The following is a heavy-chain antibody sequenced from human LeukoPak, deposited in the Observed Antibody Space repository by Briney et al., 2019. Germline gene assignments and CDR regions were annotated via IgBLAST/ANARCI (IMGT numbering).Heavy chain of an antibody. CDR3: ARETHPIAAAASFDY. Sequence: ASVKVSCKASGYTFTGYYMHWVRQAPGQGLEWMGWINPNSGGTNYAQKFRGRVTMTRDTSISTAYMELSRLRSDDTAVYYCARETHPIAAAASFDYWGQGTLVTVSS. CDR1: GYTFTGYY. CDR2: INPNSGGT. V-gene: IGHV1-2*02. D-gene: IGHD6-13*01. J-gene: IGHJ4*02.